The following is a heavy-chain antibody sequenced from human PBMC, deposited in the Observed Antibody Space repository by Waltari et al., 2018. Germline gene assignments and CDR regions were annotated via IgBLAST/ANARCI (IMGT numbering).Heavy chain of an antibody. V-gene: IGHV4-34*01. D-gene: IGHD6-13*01. Sequence: QVQLQQWGAGLLKPSETLSLPCAVYGGSFSGYYWGWIRQPPGKGLEWIGEINHSGSTNYNPSLKSRVTISVDTSKNQFSLKLSSVTAADTAVYYCATHIAAAGTRSDYWGQGTLVTVSS. CDR3: ATHIAAAGTRSDY. J-gene: IGHJ4*02. CDR1: GGSFSGYY. CDR2: INHSGST.